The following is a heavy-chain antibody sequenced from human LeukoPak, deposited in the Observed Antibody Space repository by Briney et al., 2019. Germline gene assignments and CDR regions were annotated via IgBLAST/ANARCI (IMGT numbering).Heavy chain of an antibody. J-gene: IGHJ6*03. V-gene: IGHV4-59*11. CDR3: GRDALVGYFSYYYMDV. CDR1: GGAITSHY. D-gene: IGHD2-15*01. CDR2: ISNSGST. Sequence: SETLSLTGIVSGGAITSHYWTWIRQSPVKGLEWIGDISNSGSTSYNPSLKSRVTISIDTSKNQFSLKLSSVTAADTAVYYCGRDALVGYFSYYYMDVWGKGTTVTVSS.